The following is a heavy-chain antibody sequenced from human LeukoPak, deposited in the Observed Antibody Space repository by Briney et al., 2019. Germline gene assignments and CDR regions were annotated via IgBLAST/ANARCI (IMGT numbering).Heavy chain of an antibody. Sequence: PSETLSLTCAVYGGSFSGYYWSWIRQPPGKGLEWIGEINHSGSTNYNPSLKSRVTISVDTSKNQFSLKLSSVTAADTAVYYCASGSVRGSYYLYFDLWGRGTLVTVSS. CDR2: INHSGST. CDR1: GGSFSGYY. V-gene: IGHV4-34*01. CDR3: ASGSVRGSYYLYFDL. J-gene: IGHJ2*01. D-gene: IGHD1-26*01.